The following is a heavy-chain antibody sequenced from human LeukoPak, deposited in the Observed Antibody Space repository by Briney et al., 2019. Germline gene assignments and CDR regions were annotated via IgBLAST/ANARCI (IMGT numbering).Heavy chain of an antibody. CDR2: ISSSSSYI. V-gene: IGHV3-21*01. D-gene: IGHD3-10*01. CDR3: ARDQWVGVSVY. Sequence: GGSLRLSCAASGFTFSSYSMNWVRQAPGKGLEWVSSISSSSSYIYYADSVKGRFTISRDNAKNSLYLQMNGLRAEDTAVYYCARDQWVGVSVYWGQGTLVTVSS. J-gene: IGHJ4*02. CDR1: GFTFSSYS.